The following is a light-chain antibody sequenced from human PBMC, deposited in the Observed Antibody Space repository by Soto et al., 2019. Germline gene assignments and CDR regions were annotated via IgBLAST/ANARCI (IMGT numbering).Light chain of an antibody. CDR2: DVS. V-gene: IGLV2-14*03. CDR3: SSYTSTSTLYV. Sequence: QSALTQPASVSGSPGQSITISCTGTSSDIGGYNYVSWYQQLPGKVPKLIIYDVSNRPSGVSDRFSGSKSGNAASLTISGLQAEGEADYYCSSYTSTSTLYVFGTGTKVTVL. CDR1: SSDIGGYNY. J-gene: IGLJ1*01.